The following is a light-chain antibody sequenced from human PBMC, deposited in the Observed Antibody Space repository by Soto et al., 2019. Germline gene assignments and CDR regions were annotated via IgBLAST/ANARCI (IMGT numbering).Light chain of an antibody. CDR1: QSVNTN. Sequence: IVMTQSPPTLSVSPGERATFSCRASQSVNTNLAWYQLKPGQAPRLLIYAASNRATGIPDKFSGSGSGADYSLTISRLEPEDSAVYYCHQYDKAPQTFGQGTKVDIK. V-gene: IGKV3D-15*02. CDR2: AAS. CDR3: HQYDKAPQT. J-gene: IGKJ2*01.